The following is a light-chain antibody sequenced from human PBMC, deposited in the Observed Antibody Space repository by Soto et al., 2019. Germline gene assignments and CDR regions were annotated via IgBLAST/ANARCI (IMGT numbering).Light chain of an antibody. CDR1: QSVSSNY. J-gene: IGKJ5*01. CDR3: QVSGT. CDR2: GTS. Sequence: DIVLTQSPGTLSLSPGERATLSCRASQSVSSNYLGCYQQKPGQAPRRLIYGTSSRATGIPDRFSGSGSGTDFTLTISRLEPEDFAVFYCQVSGTFGQGTRLEIK. V-gene: IGKV3-20*01.